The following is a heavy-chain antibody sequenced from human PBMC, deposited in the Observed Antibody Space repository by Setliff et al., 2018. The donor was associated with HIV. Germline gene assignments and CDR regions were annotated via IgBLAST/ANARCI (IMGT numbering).Heavy chain of an antibody. D-gene: IGHD3-10*01. CDR1: GGSFSTYY. J-gene: IGHJ3*01. Sequence: SETLSLTCTVSGGSFSTYYWSWIRQPAGEGPEYIGRVHSTGTTIYNPSLKSRVTMSVDASKNQLSLKLRSVTAADTAVYYCARARITMIGGRLEPYAFVRWGQGTKVTVSS. CDR2: VHSTGTT. V-gene: IGHV4-4*07. CDR3: ARARITMIGGRLEPYAFVR.